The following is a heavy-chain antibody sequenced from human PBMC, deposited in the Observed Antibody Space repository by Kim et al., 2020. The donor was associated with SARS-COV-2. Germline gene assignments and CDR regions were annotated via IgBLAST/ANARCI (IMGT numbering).Heavy chain of an antibody. CDR3: ARGNLDSSADY. Sequence: TGYAQKFQGRVTMTRNTSISTAYMELGSLRSEDTAVYYCARGNLDSSADYWGQGTLVTVSS. V-gene: IGHV1-8*01. J-gene: IGHJ4*02. CDR2: T. D-gene: IGHD3-22*01.